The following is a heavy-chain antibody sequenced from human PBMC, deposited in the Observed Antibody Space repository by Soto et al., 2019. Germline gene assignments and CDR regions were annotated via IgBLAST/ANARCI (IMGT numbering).Heavy chain of an antibody. J-gene: IGHJ5*02. CDR3: AGDGRKNVRLNWFDP. CDR1: GYTFTSYA. Sequence: QVQLVQSGAEVKKPGASVKVSCKASGYTFTSYAMHWVRQAPGQRLEWMGWINAGNGNTKYSQKFQGRVTITRDTSASTAYMELSSLRSEDPAVYYCAGDGRKNVRLNWFDPWGQGPLVTVSS. D-gene: IGHD2-21*02. CDR2: INAGNGNT. V-gene: IGHV1-3*01.